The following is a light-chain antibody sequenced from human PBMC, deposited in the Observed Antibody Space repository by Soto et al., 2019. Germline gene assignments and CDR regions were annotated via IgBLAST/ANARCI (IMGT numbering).Light chain of an antibody. CDR2: DAS. V-gene: IGKV1-5*01. J-gene: IGKJ1*01. CDR1: QSVSGW. CDR3: QHYNNWPPWT. Sequence: DIQMTQSPSTLSASVGAPVPVTCRASQSVSGWLAWYQQKPGEAPKLLIYDASALPRGVPSRFSGSGSGTKFTLTISSLQAEDFAIYYCQHYNNWPPWTFGQGTKVDIK.